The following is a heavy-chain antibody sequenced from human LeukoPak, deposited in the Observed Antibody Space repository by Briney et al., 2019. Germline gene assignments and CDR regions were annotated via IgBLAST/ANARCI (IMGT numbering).Heavy chain of an antibody. V-gene: IGHV3-49*04. CDR3: TTRYSGYAPNSYDSSPRDY. Sequence: GGSLRLSCTASGFTFGDYAMTWVRQAPGKGLEWVGFIRSKAYGGTTEYAASVKGRFTISRDDSKSIAYLQMNSLKTEDTAVYYCTTRYSGYAPNSYDSSPRDYWGQGTLVTVSS. D-gene: IGHD3-22*01. CDR2: IRSKAYGGTT. J-gene: IGHJ4*02. CDR1: GFTFGDYA.